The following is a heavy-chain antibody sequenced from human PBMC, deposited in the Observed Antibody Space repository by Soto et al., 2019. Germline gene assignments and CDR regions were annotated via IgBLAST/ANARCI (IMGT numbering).Heavy chain of an antibody. Sequence: GGSLRLSCAASGFTFSNYWMNWVRQAPGKGLEWVANINQDGSEKYYVDSVRGRFTISRDNAKNSLFLQMNSLRAEDTAVYYCVRELTVTLNWFDPWGQGTLVTVSS. CDR2: INQDGSEK. CDR3: VRELTVTLNWFDP. D-gene: IGHD4-4*01. CDR1: GFTFSNYW. J-gene: IGHJ5*02. V-gene: IGHV3-7*01.